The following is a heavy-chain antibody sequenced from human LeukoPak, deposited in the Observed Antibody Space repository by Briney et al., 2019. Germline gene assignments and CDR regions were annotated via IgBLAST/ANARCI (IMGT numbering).Heavy chain of an antibody. V-gene: IGHV4-59*12. CDR3: ARARYREINYAYAGGFYHMHV. J-gene: IGHJ6*03. D-gene: IGHD1-26*01. CDR1: GGSLSPYY. CDR2: ISYSGRT. Sequence: SETLSLLCTVSGGSLSPYYWRWIRQSPGKGLEGIGYISYSGRTNHHPPLKTRLTISVDMSKPQLHLAVISVTAADTAVYYCARARYREINYAYAGGFYHMHVGGKGTTVSVSS.